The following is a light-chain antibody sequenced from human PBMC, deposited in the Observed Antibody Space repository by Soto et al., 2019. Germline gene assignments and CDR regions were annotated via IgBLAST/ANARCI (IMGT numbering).Light chain of an antibody. V-gene: IGLV1-40*01. CDR2: GNS. CDR1: SSNIGAGYD. Sequence: QSVLTQPPSVSGAPGQRVTISCTGSSSNIGAGYDVHWYQQLPGTAPKLLIYGNSNRPSGVPDRFSGSKSGTSASLAITGLQAEDEADYYCQVWDRSSDQVIFGGGTKVTVL. CDR3: QVWDRSSDQVI. J-gene: IGLJ2*01.